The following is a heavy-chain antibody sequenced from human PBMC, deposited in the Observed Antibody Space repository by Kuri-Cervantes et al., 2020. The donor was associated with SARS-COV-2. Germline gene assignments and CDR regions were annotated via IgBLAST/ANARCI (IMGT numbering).Heavy chain of an antibody. CDR2: ISGSGGST. J-gene: IGHJ6*02. D-gene: IGHD3-10*01. V-gene: IGHV3-23*01. CDR1: GGSISSSSYY. CDR3: ARDRWFGELHYYYYYGMDV. Sequence: ETLSLTCTVSGGSISSSSYYWGWIRQPPGKGLEWVSAISGSGGSTYYADSVKGRFTISRDNSKNTLYLQMNSLRAEDTAVYYCARDRWFGELHYYYYYGMDVWGQGTTVTVSS.